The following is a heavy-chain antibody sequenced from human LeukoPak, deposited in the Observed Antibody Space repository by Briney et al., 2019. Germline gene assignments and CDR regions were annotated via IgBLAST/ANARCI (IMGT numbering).Heavy chain of an antibody. CDR3: ARGFPYSSSWYVYYYSYGMDV. J-gene: IGHJ6*02. V-gene: IGHV4-34*01. CDR2: INHSGST. CDR1: GGSFSGYY. D-gene: IGHD6-13*01. Sequence: SETLSLTCAVYGGSFSGYYWSWIRQPPGEGLEWVGEINHSGSTNYNPSLKSRVTISVDTSKNQFSLKLSSVTAADTAVYYCARGFPYSSSWYVYYYSYGMDVWGQGTTVTVSS.